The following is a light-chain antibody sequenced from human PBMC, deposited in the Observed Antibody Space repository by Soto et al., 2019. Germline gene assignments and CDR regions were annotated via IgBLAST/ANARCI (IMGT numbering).Light chain of an antibody. Sequence: EIVLTQSPSTLSLSPGERATLSCRASQSVSSSYLAWCQQKPGQAPRLLIYGASSRATGIPDRFSGSGSGTDFTLTISRLEPEDFAVYYCQQRSNWPPLFTFGPGTKVDIK. CDR1: QSVSSSY. CDR2: GAS. J-gene: IGKJ3*01. V-gene: IGKV3D-20*02. CDR3: QQRSNWPPLFT.